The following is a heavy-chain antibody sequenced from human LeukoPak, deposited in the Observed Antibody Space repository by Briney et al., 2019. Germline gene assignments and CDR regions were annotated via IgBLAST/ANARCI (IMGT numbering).Heavy chain of an antibody. D-gene: IGHD3-3*01. V-gene: IGHV1-2*02. CDR1: GYTFTGFY. CDR3: ARDLTIFGGVNDPLIRGH. CDR2: INPNSGGT. J-gene: IGHJ4*02. Sequence: ASLKVSCKASGYTFTGFYMHWVRQAPGQGFEWMGWINPNSGGTNYAQKFQGRVTMTRDTSISTAYMELSRLRSDDTAVYYCARDLTIFGGVNDPLIRGHWGQGSLVTVSS.